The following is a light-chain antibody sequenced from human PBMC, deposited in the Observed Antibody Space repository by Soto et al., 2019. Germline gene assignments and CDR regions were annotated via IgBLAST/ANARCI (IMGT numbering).Light chain of an antibody. CDR1: HSVGSL. V-gene: IGKV3-11*01. CDR2: FGS. J-gene: IGKJ1*01. CDR3: QQRSSWPWT. Sequence: EIVLTQSPATLSLSPGDRATLSCRASHSVGSLLAWYRQKPGQAPRFLIYFGSNRAAGIPPRFSGSGSGTEFTLTIDSLQPEDFVLFYCQQRSSWPWTFGQGTRVEVK.